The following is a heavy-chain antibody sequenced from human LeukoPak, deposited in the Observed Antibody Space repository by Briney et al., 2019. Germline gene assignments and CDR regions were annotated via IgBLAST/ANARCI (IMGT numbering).Heavy chain of an antibody. CDR1: GFTFSTHS. J-gene: IGHJ4*02. Sequence: GGSLRLSCAASGFTFSTHSMNWVRRAPGKGLEWVSSISSSSSYIYYAASVKGRFTISRDNAKNSLYLQMNSLRAEDTAVFYCARSPYYDSGGYSNFDYWGQGTLVTVSS. D-gene: IGHD3-22*01. V-gene: IGHV3-21*01. CDR2: ISSSSSYI. CDR3: ARSPYYDSGGYSNFDY.